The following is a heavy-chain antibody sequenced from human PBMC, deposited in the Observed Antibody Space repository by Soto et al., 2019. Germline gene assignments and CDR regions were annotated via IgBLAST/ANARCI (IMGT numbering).Heavy chain of an antibody. CDR2: INPSGGST. CDR3: ARDGPRYFDWFSPEVSYFDY. J-gene: IGHJ4*02. Sequence: ASVKVSCKASGYTFTSYYMHWVRQAPGQGLEWMGIINPSGGSTSYAQKFQGRVTMTRDTSTSTVYMELSSLRSDDTAVYYCARDGPRYFDWFSPEVSYFDYWGQGTLVTVSS. CDR1: GYTFTSYY. D-gene: IGHD3-9*01. V-gene: IGHV1-46*01.